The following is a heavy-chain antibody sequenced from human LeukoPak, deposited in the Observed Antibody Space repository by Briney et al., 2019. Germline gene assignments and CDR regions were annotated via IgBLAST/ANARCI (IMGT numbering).Heavy chain of an antibody. J-gene: IGHJ5*02. Sequence: ASVKVSCKASGYTFISYDINWVRQATGQGLEWMGWMNPSSGNTGYAQKFQGRVTMTRSTSINTAYMELSSLTSDDTAVYYCARLGEYSNWFDPWGQETLVIVSS. CDR3: ARLGEYSNWFDP. D-gene: IGHD6-6*01. V-gene: IGHV1-8*01. CDR2: MNPSSGNT. CDR1: GYTFISYD.